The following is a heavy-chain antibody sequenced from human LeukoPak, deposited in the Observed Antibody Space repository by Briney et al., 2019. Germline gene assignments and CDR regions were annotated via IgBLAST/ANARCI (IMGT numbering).Heavy chain of an antibody. J-gene: IGHJ4*02. CDR1: GGTFSSYA. V-gene: IGHV1-2*02. CDR3: ASLWFGELLYHDY. Sequence: ASVKVSCKASGGTFSSYAISWVRQAPGQGLEWMGWINPNSGGTNYAQKFQGRVTMTRDTSISTAYMELSRLRSDDTAVYYCASLWFGELLYHDYWGQGTLVTVSS. CDR2: INPNSGGT. D-gene: IGHD3-10*01.